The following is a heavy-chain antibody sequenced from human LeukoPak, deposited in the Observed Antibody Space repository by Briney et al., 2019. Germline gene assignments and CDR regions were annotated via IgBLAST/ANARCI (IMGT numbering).Heavy chain of an antibody. J-gene: IGHJ5*02. V-gene: IGHV4-59*08. Sequence: PSETLSLTCTVSGGSISSYYWSWIRQPPGKGLEGIGYIYYSGSTNYNPSLTSRVTISVDTSKNQFSLRLTSVTAADTAVYFCARHGVWFGDTNRWFDPGGQGTLVTVSS. CDR1: GGSISSYY. CDR2: IYYSGST. D-gene: IGHD3-10*01. CDR3: ARHGVWFGDTNRWFDP.